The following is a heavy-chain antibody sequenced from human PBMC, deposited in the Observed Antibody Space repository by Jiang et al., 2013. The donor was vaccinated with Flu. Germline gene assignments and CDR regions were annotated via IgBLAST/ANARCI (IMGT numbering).Heavy chain of an antibody. Sequence: SQTLSLTCAISGDSVSSNSAAWNWIRQSPSRGLEWLGRTYYRSKWYNDYAVSVKSRITINPDTSKNQFSLQLNSVTSEDTAVYYCARGPSPRYCSGGSCYSAGWFDPWGQGTLVTVSS. CDR1: GDSVSSNSAA. J-gene: IGHJ5*02. CDR2: TYYRSKWYN. V-gene: IGHV6-1*01. D-gene: IGHD2-15*01. CDR3: ARGPSPRYCSGGSCYSAGWFDP.